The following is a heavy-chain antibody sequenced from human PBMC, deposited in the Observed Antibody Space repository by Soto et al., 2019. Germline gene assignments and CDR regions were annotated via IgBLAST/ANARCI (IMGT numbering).Heavy chain of an antibody. V-gene: IGHV1-8*01. CDR3: ARFYDFCSGPTGYGMDV. Sequence: ASVKVSCKASGYTFTSYDINWVRQATGQGLEWMGWMNPNSGNTGYAQKFQGRVTMTRNTSISTAYMELSSLRSEDTAVYYCARFYDFCSGPTGYGMDVWGQGPTVTVSS. J-gene: IGHJ6*02. CDR1: GYTFTSYD. CDR2: MNPNSGNT. D-gene: IGHD3-3*01.